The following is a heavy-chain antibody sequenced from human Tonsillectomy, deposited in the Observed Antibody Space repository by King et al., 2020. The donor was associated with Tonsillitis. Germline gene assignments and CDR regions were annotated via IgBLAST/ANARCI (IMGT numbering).Heavy chain of an antibody. CDR1: GFTFEDYA. J-gene: IGHJ4*02. CDR2: ISSNSGRI. V-gene: IGHV3-9*01. CDR3: AKDSKGSNSFYYFDY. D-gene: IGHD5-24*01. Sequence: QLVQSGGGLVQPGKSLRLSCATSGFTFEDYAMHWVRQAPGKGLEWVSSISSNSGRIVYADSLKGRFTISRDNARKYLFLQVNSLKADDTALYYCAKDSKGSNSFYYFDYWGQGALVTVSS.